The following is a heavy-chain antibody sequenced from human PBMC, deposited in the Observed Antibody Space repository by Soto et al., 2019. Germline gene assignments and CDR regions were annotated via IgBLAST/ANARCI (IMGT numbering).Heavy chain of an antibody. V-gene: IGHV4-59*01. Sequence: SETLSLTCTVSGGSMRNVYWSWIRQPPGKRLEWIGFISHSGNAKYNPSLKSRVTISIDTSKSQFSLSLDSVTAADTAVYFCARAHAPTLPFDYWGLGTLVTVSS. CDR1: GGSMRNVY. CDR2: ISHSGNA. CDR3: ARAHAPTLPFDY. D-gene: IGHD2-15*01. J-gene: IGHJ4*01.